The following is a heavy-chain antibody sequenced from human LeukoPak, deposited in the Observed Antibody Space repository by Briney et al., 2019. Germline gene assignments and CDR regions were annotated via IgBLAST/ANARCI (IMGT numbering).Heavy chain of an antibody. J-gene: IGHJ4*02. V-gene: IGHV3-21*01. CDR3: ARVIASAYYFDY. D-gene: IGHD2/OR15-2a*01. CDR1: GFTFSSYA. CDR2: ISSSISYK. Sequence: PGGSLRLSCAASGFTFSSYAMSWVRQAPGKGLEWVSSISSSISYKDYADSVKGRFTISRDNAKNSLYLQMNSLRAEDTAVYYCARVIASAYYFDYWGQGTLVTVSS.